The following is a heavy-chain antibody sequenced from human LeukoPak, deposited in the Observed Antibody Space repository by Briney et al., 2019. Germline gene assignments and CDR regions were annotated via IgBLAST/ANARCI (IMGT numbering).Heavy chain of an antibody. CDR2: IYHSDNT. CDR1: VGSISPYY. V-gene: IGHV4-59*01. D-gene: IGHD3-10*01. Sequence: PETLSLTRIVSVGSISPYYWTWIREPPGKGLEWVGYIYHSDNTKYNPSLQSRVTISVDTSKNQLSLKLNSVTAADTAVYYCARVVTMVREITSDTFDIWGQGTMVTVSS. J-gene: IGHJ3*02. CDR3: ARVVTMVREITSDTFDI.